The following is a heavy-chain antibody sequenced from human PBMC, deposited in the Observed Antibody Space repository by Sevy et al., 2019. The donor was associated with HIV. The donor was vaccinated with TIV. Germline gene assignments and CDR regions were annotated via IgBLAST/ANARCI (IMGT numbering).Heavy chain of an antibody. CDR2: LSFACGRI. D-gene: IGHD2-2*01. CDR1: GFRLSKYS. J-gene: IGHJ4*02. V-gene: IGHV3-23*01. CDR3: AREGCSKPHDY. Sequence: GGSLRLSCVASGFRLSKYSMSWVRQTPGKGLEWVSTLSFACGRINYADSVKGRFTMSRDDSRNTFYLQMDSLRAEDTAIYYCAREGCSKPHDYWGQGPLVTVSS.